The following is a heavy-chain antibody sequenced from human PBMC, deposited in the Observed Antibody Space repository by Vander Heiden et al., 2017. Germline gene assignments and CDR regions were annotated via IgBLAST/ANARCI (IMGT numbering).Heavy chain of an antibody. D-gene: IGHD6-13*01. J-gene: IGHJ4*02. CDR2: ISGSGGST. V-gene: IGHV3-23*01. Sequence: EVQLLESGGGLVQPGGSLRLSCAASGFTLSSYAMSWVRQAPGKGLEWVSAISGSGGSTYYADAVKGWFTISRDNSKNTLYLQMKRLRAEDTAVYYCAKAGRGQLVRGVDYWGQGTLVTVYS. CDR1: GFTLSSYA. CDR3: AKAGRGQLVRGVDY.